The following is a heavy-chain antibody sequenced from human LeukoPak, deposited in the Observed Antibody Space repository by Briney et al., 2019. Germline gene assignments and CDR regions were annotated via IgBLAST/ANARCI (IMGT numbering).Heavy chain of an antibody. CDR2: INHSGST. Sequence: SETLSLTCAVYGGSFSGYYWSWIRQPPGKGLEWIGEINHSGSTNYNPSIKSRVTISVDTSKNQFSLKLSSVTAADTAVYYCARRGSDYYYYYYYMDVWGKGTTVTISS. D-gene: IGHD1-26*01. CDR3: ARRGSDYYYYYYYMDV. J-gene: IGHJ6*03. CDR1: GGSFSGYY. V-gene: IGHV4-34*01.